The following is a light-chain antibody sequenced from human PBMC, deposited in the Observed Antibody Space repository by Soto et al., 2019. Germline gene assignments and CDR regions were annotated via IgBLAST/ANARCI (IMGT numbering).Light chain of an antibody. Sequence: EIVMTQSPATLSVSPGERATLSCRASQSVSSNLAWYQQKPGQSPRLLIYGASTRATGIPARFSGSGSGTEFTLTISSLQSEDFAVYYCHQYNKWPRTFGQGTKVDIK. J-gene: IGKJ1*01. CDR1: QSVSSN. CDR3: HQYNKWPRT. V-gene: IGKV3-15*01. CDR2: GAS.